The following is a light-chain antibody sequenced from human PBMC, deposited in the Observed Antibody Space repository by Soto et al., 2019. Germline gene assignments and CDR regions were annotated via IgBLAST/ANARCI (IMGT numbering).Light chain of an antibody. J-gene: IGKJ4*01. V-gene: IGKV3-20*01. CDR1: QGVGSTY. CDR3: QQYGSSPLT. CDR2: SAS. Sequence: EIVLTQSPGTLSFSLGEGSTLACSASQGVGSTYLAWYQQKPGQAPRLLIYSASSRATGIPDRFSGSGSGTDFTLTISRLEPEDSAVYYCQQYGSSPLTFGGGTKVDNK.